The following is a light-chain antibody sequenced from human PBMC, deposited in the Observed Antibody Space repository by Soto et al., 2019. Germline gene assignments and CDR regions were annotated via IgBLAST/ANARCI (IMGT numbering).Light chain of an antibody. Sequence: DVPMTQSPSTLSAYVGDRVTITCRASQSIDTWLAWYQQKPGKAPRLLIFDASELETGVPSRFSGSGSGTEFTLTINGLQTDDIATYYCQQYENFSPTFGPGTKVSIK. V-gene: IGKV1-5*01. CDR1: QSIDTW. J-gene: IGKJ3*01. CDR2: DAS. CDR3: QQYENFSPT.